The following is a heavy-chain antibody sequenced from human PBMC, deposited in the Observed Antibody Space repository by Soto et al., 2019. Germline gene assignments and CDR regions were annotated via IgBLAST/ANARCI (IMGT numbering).Heavy chain of an antibody. D-gene: IGHD3-10*01. CDR3: ARDPPSGSYRVDY. CDR1: GFTFSDYY. V-gene: IGHV3-11*01. J-gene: IGHJ4*02. Sequence: PGGSLRLSCAASGFTFSDYYMSWIRQAPGKGLEWVSYISSSGSTIYYADSVKGRFTISRDNAKNSLYLQMNSLRAEDTAVYYCARDPPSGSYRVDYWGQGTLVTVSS. CDR2: ISSSGSTI.